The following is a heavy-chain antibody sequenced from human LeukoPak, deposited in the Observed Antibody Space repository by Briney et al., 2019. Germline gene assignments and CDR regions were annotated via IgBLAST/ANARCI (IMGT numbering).Heavy chain of an antibody. V-gene: IGHV1-2*04. Sequence: ASVKVSCKASGYTFTGYYMNWVRQAPGQGLEGMGWINPKSGGTNYAQKFQGWVTMTRDTSISTAYMELSRLRSDDTAVYYCAREGPQGIAVAGQEALDYWGQGTLVTVSS. CDR3: AREGPQGIAVAGQEALDY. CDR2: INPKSGGT. D-gene: IGHD6-19*01. CDR1: GYTFTGYY. J-gene: IGHJ4*02.